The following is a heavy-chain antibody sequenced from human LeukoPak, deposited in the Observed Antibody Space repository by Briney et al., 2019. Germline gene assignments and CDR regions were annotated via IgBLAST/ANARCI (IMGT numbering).Heavy chain of an antibody. Sequence: PSETLSLTCTVSGGSISNYYWSWIRQPPGKGLEWIGYIYYSGSTNYNPSLKSRVTISVDTSKNQFSLNLTSVTAADTAVYFCAREDGYNSVDYWGQGTLVTVSS. J-gene: IGHJ4*02. CDR1: GGSISNYY. CDR2: IYYSGST. CDR3: AREDGYNSVDY. V-gene: IGHV4-59*01. D-gene: IGHD5-24*01.